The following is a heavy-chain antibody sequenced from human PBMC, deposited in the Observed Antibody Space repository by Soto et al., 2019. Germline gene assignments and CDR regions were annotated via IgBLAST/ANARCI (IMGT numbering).Heavy chain of an antibody. D-gene: IGHD4-4*01. V-gene: IGHV3-30-3*01. CDR2: ISYDGSNK. CDR3: ARDLLSTVYP. J-gene: IGHJ5*02. Sequence: GGSLRLSCAASGFTFSSYAMHWVRQAPGKGLEWVAVISYDGSNKYYADSVKGRFTISRDNSKNTLYLQMNSLRAEDTAVYYCARDLLSTVYPWGQGTLVTVSS. CDR1: GFTFSSYA.